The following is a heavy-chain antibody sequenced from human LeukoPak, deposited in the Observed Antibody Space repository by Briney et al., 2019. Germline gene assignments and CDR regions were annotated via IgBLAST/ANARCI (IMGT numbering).Heavy chain of an antibody. CDR3: ARARIVVVPAAIDWFDP. CDR2: ISSSSSYI. V-gene: IGHV3-21*01. J-gene: IGHJ5*02. Sequence: PGGSLRLSCAASGFTFSSYAMSWVRQAPGKGLEWVSSISSSSSYIHYADSVKGRFTISRDNAKNSLYLQMNSLRAEDTAVYYCARARIVVVPAAIDWFDPWGQGTLVTVSS. CDR1: GFTFSSYA. D-gene: IGHD2-2*02.